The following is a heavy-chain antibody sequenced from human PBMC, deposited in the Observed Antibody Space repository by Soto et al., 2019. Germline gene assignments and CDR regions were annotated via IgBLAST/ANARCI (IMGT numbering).Heavy chain of an antibody. CDR1: GFTFGDYA. V-gene: IGHV3-49*03. CDR3: TRTPDTRDYDFWSGNDAFDI. CDR2: IRSKAYGGTT. J-gene: IGHJ3*02. D-gene: IGHD3-3*01. Sequence: PGGSLRLSCTASGFTFGDYAMSWFRQAPGKGLEWVGFIRSKAYGGTTEYAASVKGRFTISRDDSKSIAYLQMNSLKTEDTAVYYCTRTPDTRDYDFWSGNDAFDIWGQGTMVTVSS.